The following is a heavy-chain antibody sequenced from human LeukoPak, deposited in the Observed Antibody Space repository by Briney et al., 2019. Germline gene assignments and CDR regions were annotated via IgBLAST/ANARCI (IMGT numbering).Heavy chain of an antibody. V-gene: IGHV3-7*01. J-gene: IGHJ6*02. CDR3: ARVDGRYYYYYGMDV. Sequence: GGSLRLSCAASGFTFDDYAMHWVRQAPGKGLEWVANIKQDGSEKYYVDSVKGRFTISRDNAKNSLYLQMNSLRAEDTAVYYCARVDGRYYYYYGMDVWGQGTTVTVSS. CDR1: GFTFDDYA. CDR2: IKQDGSEK. D-gene: IGHD1-26*01.